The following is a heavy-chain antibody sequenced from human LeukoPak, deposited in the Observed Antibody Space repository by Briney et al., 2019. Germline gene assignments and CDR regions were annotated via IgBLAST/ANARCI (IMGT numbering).Heavy chain of an antibody. CDR1: GGSISSGGYS. J-gene: IGHJ4*02. D-gene: IGHD2-15*01. Sequence: PSETLSLTCAVSGGSISSGGYSWSWIRQPPGTGLEWIGYIYHSGSTYYNPSLKSRVTISVDRSKNQFSLKLSSVTAADTAVYYCARGRGYCSGGSCYDHIFDYWGQGTLVTVSS. CDR2: IYHSGST. V-gene: IGHV4-30-2*01. CDR3: ARGRGYCSGGSCYDHIFDY.